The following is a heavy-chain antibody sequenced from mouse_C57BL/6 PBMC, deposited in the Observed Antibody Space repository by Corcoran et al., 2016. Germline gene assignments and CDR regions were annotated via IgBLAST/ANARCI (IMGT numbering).Heavy chain of an antibody. J-gene: IGHJ3*01. D-gene: IGHD1-1*01. Sequence: QVQLLQSGPELVKPGPSVKISCKASGYSFTSYYIHWVKQRPGKGLEWIGWIYPGSGNTKYNEKFKGKATLTSDTSYSTAYMQLSSLTSEDSAVYYCAREDYGSALFAYWGQGTLVTVS. CDR1: GYSFTSYY. CDR2: IYPGSGNT. CDR3: AREDYGSALFAY. V-gene: IGHV1-66*01.